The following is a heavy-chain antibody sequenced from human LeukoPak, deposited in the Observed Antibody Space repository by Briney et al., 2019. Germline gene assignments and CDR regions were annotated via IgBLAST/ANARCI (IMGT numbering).Heavy chain of an antibody. D-gene: IGHD2-15*01. CDR1: GGSFSGYY. J-gene: IGHJ4*02. CDR2: INHSGST. Sequence: SETLSLTCAVYGGSFSGYYWSWIRQPPGKGLEWIGEINHSGSTNYNPSLKSRVTISVDTSKNQFSLKLSSVTAADTAVYYCARSMGVVAAAPLDYWGQGTLVTVSS. CDR3: ARSMGVVAAAPLDY. V-gene: IGHV4-34*01.